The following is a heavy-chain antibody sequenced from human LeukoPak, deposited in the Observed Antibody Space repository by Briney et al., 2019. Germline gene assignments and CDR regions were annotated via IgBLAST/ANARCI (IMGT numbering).Heavy chain of an antibody. CDR1: GGSISSYY. J-gene: IGHJ4*02. V-gene: IGHV4-59*12. CDR2: IHYTGST. D-gene: IGHD3-3*01. Sequence: SETLSLTCSVSGGSISSYYWSWIRQPPGKGLEWIGYIHYTGSTNYNPSLKSRVTISVDTSKNQFSLKLSSVTAADTSFYYCAREMGHDLAEFDSWGQGTLVTVSS. CDR3: AREMGHDLAEFDS.